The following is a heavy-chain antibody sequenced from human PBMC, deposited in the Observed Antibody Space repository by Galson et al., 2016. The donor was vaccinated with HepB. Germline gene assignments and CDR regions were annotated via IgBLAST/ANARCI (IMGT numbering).Heavy chain of an antibody. V-gene: IGHV3-23*01. CDR1: GFTFNSYT. Sequence: SLRLSCAASGFTFNSYTMNWVRQAPGKGLEWLSSLSGRAHSTSYSDSVKGRFTISRDNSKNTLYLQMSSLRAEDTAVYYCAKSAVEMIGEFDSWGQGTLVTVSS. D-gene: IGHD5-24*01. CDR2: LSGRAHST. CDR3: AKSAVEMIGEFDS. J-gene: IGHJ4*02.